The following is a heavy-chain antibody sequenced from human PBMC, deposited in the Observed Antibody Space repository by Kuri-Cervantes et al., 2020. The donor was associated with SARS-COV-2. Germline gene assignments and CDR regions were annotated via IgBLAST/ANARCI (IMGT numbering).Heavy chain of an antibody. CDR3: ARFPSSSWYHFDY. Sequence: SCTVSGDSLSSDDYYWAWIRQSPGKGLEWIAYIHYSGSTNYNPSLKSRASMSVATSKNQFSLKMTSVTAADSAVYYCARFPSSSWYHFDYWGQGTLVTVSS. V-gene: IGHV4-30-4*01. CDR1: GDSLSSDDYY. CDR2: IHYSGST. D-gene: IGHD6-13*01. J-gene: IGHJ4*02.